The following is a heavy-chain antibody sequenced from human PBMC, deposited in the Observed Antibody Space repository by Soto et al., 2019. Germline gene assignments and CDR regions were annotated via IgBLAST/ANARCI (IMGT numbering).Heavy chain of an antibody. Sequence: QVQLVESGGGVVQPGRSLRLSCTASGFTFSLYGRHWVCRTPGKGLEWVAVIWYDGTKKYYADYVKGRFTISRENSKKTLYLQMDSLRPENTAVYYCARGEGGNDGHFYYWGQGTLVPVSS. CDR2: IWYDGTKK. CDR1: GFTFSLYG. J-gene: IGHJ4*02. V-gene: IGHV3-33*01. D-gene: IGHD2-15*01. CDR3: ARGEGGNDGHFYY.